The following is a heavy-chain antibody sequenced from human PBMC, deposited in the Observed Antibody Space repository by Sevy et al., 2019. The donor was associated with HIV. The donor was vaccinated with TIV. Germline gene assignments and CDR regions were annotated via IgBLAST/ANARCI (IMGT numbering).Heavy chain of an antibody. CDR2: ISGSGGST. CDR3: AKVRRFPFAYFDY. Sequence: GGSLRLSCAASGFTFSSYAMSWVRQAPGKGLEWVSAISGSGGSTYYADSVKGRFTISRHNSKNTLYLQMNSLSAEDTAGYYCAKVRRFPFAYFDYWGQGTLVTVSS. J-gene: IGHJ4*02. D-gene: IGHD3-16*01. CDR1: GFTFSSYA. V-gene: IGHV3-23*01.